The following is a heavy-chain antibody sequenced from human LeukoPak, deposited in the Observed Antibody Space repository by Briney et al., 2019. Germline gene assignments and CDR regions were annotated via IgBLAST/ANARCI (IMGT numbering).Heavy chain of an antibody. Sequence: SETLSLTCAVSGYSISSGHYWGWIRQPPGKGLEWIGSKYHSGSTYYNPSLKSRVTLSVDTSKNQFSLKLSSVTAADTAVYYCAKSWNYGRAADAFDIWGQGTMVTVSS. CDR1: GYSISSGHY. V-gene: IGHV4-38-2*01. D-gene: IGHD1-7*01. J-gene: IGHJ3*02. CDR3: AKSWNYGRAADAFDI. CDR2: KYHSGST.